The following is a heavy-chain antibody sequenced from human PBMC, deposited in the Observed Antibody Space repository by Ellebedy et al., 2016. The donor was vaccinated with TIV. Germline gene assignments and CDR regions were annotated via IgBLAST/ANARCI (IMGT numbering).Heavy chain of an antibody. CDR1: GYTFNSYA. V-gene: IGHV1-3*04. Sequence: AASVKVSCKASGYTFNSYAIHWVRQAPGQRLEWMGWINTGNGNTKYSQRFQGRVIITRDTSASMAYMEVTSLKSEDTAVYFCARDVSMGLFEYWGQGTLVTVSS. D-gene: IGHD5-24*01. J-gene: IGHJ4*02. CDR3: ARDVSMGLFEY. CDR2: INTGNGNT.